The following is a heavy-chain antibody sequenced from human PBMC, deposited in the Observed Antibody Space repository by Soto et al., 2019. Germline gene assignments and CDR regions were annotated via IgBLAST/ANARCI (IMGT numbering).Heavy chain of an antibody. V-gene: IGHV3-23*01. Sequence: GGSLRLSCAASGFTFSGYAMSWVRQAPGKGLEWASAISGSGGSTYYADSVKGRFTISRDNSKNTLYLQMNSLRAEDTAVYYCAKDARGVYSSGWYNWFGPWGQGTLVTVSS. D-gene: IGHD6-19*01. J-gene: IGHJ5*02. CDR3: AKDARGVYSSGWYNWFGP. CDR1: GFTFSGYA. CDR2: ISGSGGST.